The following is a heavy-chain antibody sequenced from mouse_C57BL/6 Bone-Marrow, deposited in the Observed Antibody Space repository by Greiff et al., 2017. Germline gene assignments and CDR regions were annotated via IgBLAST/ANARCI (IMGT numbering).Heavy chain of an antibody. V-gene: IGHV1-81*01. CDR3: ARGGLWYFDV. Sequence: VKLQESGAELARPGASVKLSCKASGYTFTSYGISWVKQRTGQGLEWIGEIYPRSGNTYYNEKFKGKATLTADKSSSTAYMELRSLTSEDSAVYFCARGGLWYFDVWGTGTTVTVSS. J-gene: IGHJ1*03. CDR2: IYPRSGNT. CDR1: GYTFTSYG.